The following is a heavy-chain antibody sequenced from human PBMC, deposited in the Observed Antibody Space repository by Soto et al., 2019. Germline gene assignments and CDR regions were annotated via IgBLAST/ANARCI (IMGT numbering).Heavy chain of an antibody. V-gene: IGHV4-59*08. Sequence: SETLSLTCTVSGGSISSYYWSWIRQPPGKGLEWIGYIYYSGSTNYNPSLKSRVTISVDTSKNQFSLKLSSVTAADTAVYYCAVGDDFFDYWGQGTLVTVSS. CDR1: GGSISSYY. CDR3: AVGDDFFDY. J-gene: IGHJ4*02. CDR2: IYYSGST. D-gene: IGHD4-17*01.